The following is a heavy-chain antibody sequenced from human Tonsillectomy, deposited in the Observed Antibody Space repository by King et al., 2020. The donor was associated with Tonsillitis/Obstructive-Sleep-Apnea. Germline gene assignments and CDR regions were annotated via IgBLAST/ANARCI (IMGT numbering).Heavy chain of an antibody. CDR3: ASDSRVLDAFDI. D-gene: IGHD3-10*01. J-gene: IGHJ3*02. CDR1: GFTFSSYS. V-gene: IGHV3-21*01. CDR2: ISSSTSYI. Sequence: VQLVESGGGLVKSGGSLRLSCAASGFTFSSYSMNWVRQAPGKGLEWVSSISSSTSYIYYADSVKGRFTISRDTAKNSLYLQMNSLRAEDTAMYYCASDSRVLDAFDIWGQGTMVTVSS.